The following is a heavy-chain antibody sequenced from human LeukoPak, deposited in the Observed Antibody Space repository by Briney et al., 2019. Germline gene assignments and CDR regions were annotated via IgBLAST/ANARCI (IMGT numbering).Heavy chain of an antibody. CDR3: ARETRWSSTSCPPGDV. CDR1: GGSFSGYY. J-gene: IGHJ6*02. V-gene: IGHV4-34*01. CDR2: INHSGST. D-gene: IGHD2-2*01. Sequence: SETLSLTCAVYGGSFSGYYWSWIRQPPGKGLEWIGEINHSGSTNYNPSLKSRVTISVDTSKNQFSLKLSSVTAADTAVYYCARETRWSSTSCPPGDVWGQGTTVTVSS.